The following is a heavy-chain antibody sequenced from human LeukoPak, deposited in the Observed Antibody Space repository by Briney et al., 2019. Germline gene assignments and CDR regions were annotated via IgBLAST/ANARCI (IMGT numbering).Heavy chain of an antibody. CDR1: GFTFSSYA. V-gene: IGHV3-30*04. J-gene: IGHJ4*02. Sequence: PGRSLRLSCAASGFTFSSYAMHWVRQAPGKGLEWVAVISYDGSNKYYADSVKGRFTISRDNSKNTLYLQMNSLRAEDTAVYYCARSLRQWLGSVTTSFDSWGQGTLVTVSS. CDR3: ARSLRQWLGSVTTSFDS. CDR2: ISYDGSNK. D-gene: IGHD6-19*01.